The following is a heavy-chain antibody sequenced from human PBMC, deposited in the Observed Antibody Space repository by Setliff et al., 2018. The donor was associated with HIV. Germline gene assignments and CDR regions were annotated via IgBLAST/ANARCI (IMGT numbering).Heavy chain of an antibody. CDR1: GFTFSKSA. V-gene: IGHV1-3*01. D-gene: IGHD3-10*01. J-gene: IGHJ5*01. CDR3: ARTDYDSGKSVLDS. Sequence: ASVKVSCKASGFTFSKSAIHWVRQAPGQRLELMAWINAANGHAKYSQKFQGRVTITRDTSAAIAYMELSSLTSEDTALYFCARTDYDSGKSVLDSWGQGTLVTVSS. CDR2: INAANGHA.